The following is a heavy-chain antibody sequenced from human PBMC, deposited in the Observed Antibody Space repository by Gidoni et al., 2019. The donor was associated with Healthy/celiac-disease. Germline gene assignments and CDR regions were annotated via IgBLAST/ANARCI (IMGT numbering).Heavy chain of an antibody. D-gene: IGHD3-9*01. Sequence: QVQLQESGPGLVKPSQTLSLTCPVSGGPISSGGYYWCWIRQHPGKGLEWIGYIYYSGSTYYNPSLKSRVTISVDTSKNQFSLKLSSGTAADTAGYYCARDAATIFYGMDVWGQGTTVTVSS. CDR2: IYYSGST. CDR3: ARDAATIFYGMDV. CDR1: GGPISSGGYY. J-gene: IGHJ6*02. V-gene: IGHV4-31*03.